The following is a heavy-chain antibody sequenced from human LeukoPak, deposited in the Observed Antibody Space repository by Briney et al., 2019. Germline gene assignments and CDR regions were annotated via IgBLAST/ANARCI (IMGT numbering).Heavy chain of an antibody. CDR1: GFGFSVYW. Sequence: GGSLRLSCAASGFGFSVYWMHWVRQAPGKGLVWVAHINEDGTSANHADSVKGRFTISRDNAKNTLYLQMNSLTVEDTAVYYCARVPTNSYGFGQWGQGSLVTVSS. V-gene: IGHV3-74*01. CDR2: INEDGTSA. D-gene: IGHD5-18*01. CDR3: ARVPTNSYGFGQ. J-gene: IGHJ4*02.